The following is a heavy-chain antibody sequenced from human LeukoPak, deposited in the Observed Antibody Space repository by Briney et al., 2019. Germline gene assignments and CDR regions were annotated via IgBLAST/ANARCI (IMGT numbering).Heavy chain of an antibody. CDR3: ARRGGYDNAFDI. Sequence: GESLKISCKGSGYSFTCYWIGWVRQMPGKGLEWMGILYPGDSDTRYSPSFQGQVTISADKSISTAYLQWCTLKASDTSMCYCARRGGYDNAFDIWGQGTMVTVSS. V-gene: IGHV5-51*01. D-gene: IGHD5-12*01. CDR1: GYSFTCYW. J-gene: IGHJ3*02. CDR2: LYPGDSDT.